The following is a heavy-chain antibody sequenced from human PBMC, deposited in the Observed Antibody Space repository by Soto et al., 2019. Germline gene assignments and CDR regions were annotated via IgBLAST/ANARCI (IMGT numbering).Heavy chain of an antibody. V-gene: IGHV4-59*01. Sequence: PSETLSLTCTVSGASINNYFWSWVRQPPGKGLEWIGYIYDSGSTNYSPSLRSRVTMSVDRSKNQFSLAVTSVTAADTAVYFCARYRRGTGWYYLDYWGQGILVTVS. J-gene: IGHJ4*02. CDR2: IYDSGST. D-gene: IGHD6-19*01. CDR3: ARYRRGTGWYYLDY. CDR1: GASINNYF.